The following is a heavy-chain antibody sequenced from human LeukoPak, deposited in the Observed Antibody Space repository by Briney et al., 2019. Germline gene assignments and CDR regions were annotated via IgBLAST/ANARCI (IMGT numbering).Heavy chain of an antibody. CDR3: ARGAAGTGAADY. CDR2: THYSGST. CDR1: GVSISSSNSY. Sequence: SETLSLTCTVSGVSISSSNSYWGWIRQPPGKGLEWIGYTHYSGSTKYNPSLKSRLTISVDSSKNQFSLRLSSVTAADTAVYFCARGAAGTGAADYWGQGTLVTVSS. V-gene: IGHV4-61*05. J-gene: IGHJ4*02. D-gene: IGHD6-13*01.